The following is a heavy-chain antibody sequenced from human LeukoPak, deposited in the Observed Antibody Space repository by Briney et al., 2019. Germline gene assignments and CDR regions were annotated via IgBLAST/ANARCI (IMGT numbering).Heavy chain of an antibody. CDR2: IYTSGST. D-gene: IGHD3-22*01. Sequence: SETLSLTCAVYGGSFSGNYWTWIRQPAGKGLEWIGRIYTSGSTNYNPSLKSRVTMSIDTSKNQFSLKLSSVTAADTAVYYCARTSQYYYDSSGYYFFDYWGQGTLVTVSS. J-gene: IGHJ4*02. V-gene: IGHV4-59*10. CDR3: ARTSQYYYDSSGYYFFDY. CDR1: GGSFSGNY.